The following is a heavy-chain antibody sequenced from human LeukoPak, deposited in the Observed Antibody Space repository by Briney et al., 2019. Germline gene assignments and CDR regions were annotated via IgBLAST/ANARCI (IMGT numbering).Heavy chain of an antibody. CDR3: AIATYYDFWSGYSGCYFDY. CDR2: IYHSGST. V-gene: IGHV4-38-2*01. J-gene: IGHJ4*02. CDR1: GYSISSGYY. D-gene: IGHD3-3*01. Sequence: PSETLSLTCAVSGYSISSGYYWGWIRQPPGNGLEWIGSIYHSGSTYYNPSPKTRVTISVDTSKNQFSLKLSSVTAADTAVYHCAIATYYDFWSGYSGCYFDYWGQGTLVTVSS.